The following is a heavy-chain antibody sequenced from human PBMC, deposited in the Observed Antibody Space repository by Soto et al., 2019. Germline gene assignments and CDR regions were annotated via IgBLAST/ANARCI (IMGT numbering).Heavy chain of an antibody. CDR2: MNPNSGKT. CDR1: GYTFTSYD. Sequence: ASVKVSCKASGYTFTSYDINWVRQASGQGLEWMGWMNPNSGKTGYTQKFQGRVTMTRNTSISTAYMELSSLRSEDTAVYYCARGPYYYDSSVQWGFDYWGQGTLVTVSS. CDR3: ARGPYYYDSSVQWGFDY. J-gene: IGHJ4*02. V-gene: IGHV1-8*01. D-gene: IGHD3-22*01.